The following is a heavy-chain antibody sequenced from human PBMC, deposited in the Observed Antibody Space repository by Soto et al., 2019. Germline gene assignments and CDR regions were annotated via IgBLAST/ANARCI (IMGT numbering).Heavy chain of an antibody. J-gene: IGHJ4*02. CDR3: AKVPRLPREYYFDY. V-gene: IGHV3-23*01. CDR1: GFTFSSYA. Sequence: HPGGSLRLSCAASGFTFSSYAMSWVRQAPGKGLEWVSAISGSGGSTYYADSVKGRFTISRDNSKNTLCLQMNSLRAEDTAVYYCAKVPRLPREYYFDYWGQGTLVTVSS. CDR2: ISGSGGST. D-gene: IGHD3-10*01.